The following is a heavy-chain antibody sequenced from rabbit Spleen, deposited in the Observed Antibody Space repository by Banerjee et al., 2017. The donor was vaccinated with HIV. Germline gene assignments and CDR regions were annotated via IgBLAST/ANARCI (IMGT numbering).Heavy chain of an antibody. J-gene: IGHJ6*01. D-gene: IGHD8-1*01. CDR3: ARDTGSSFSSYGMDL. Sequence: QSLEESGGDLVKPGASLTLTCTASGFSFSSSYHMCWVRQAPGKGLEWIACIYSGIGGNTYYASWVKGRFTVSETSSTTVTLQMTSLTVADTATYFCARDTGSSFSSYGMDLWGQGTLSPS. V-gene: IGHV1S40*01. CDR2: IYSGIGGNT. CDR1: GFSFSSSYH.